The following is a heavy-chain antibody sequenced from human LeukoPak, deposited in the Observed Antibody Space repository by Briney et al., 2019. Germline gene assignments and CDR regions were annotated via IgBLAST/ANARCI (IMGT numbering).Heavy chain of an antibody. CDR1: GFTFVTYG. CDR3: ARELVSLGTGYFDL. CDR2: ITGSSTWT. Sequence: GGSLRLSCEASGFTFVTYGMTWVRQAPGKGLEWVSGITGSSTWTYYADSVRGRFTISRDNSKNTLHLQMNNLTADDTAIYYCARELVSLGTGYFDLWGRGTLVTVSS. D-gene: IGHD7-27*01. V-gene: IGHV3-23*01. J-gene: IGHJ2*01.